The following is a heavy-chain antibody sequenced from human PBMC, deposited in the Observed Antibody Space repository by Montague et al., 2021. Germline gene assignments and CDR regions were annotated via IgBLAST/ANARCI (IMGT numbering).Heavy chain of an antibody. CDR1: GFTFSRYW. CDR3: SRAWVRSGFDS. Sequence: SLRLSCAASGFTFSRYWMIWVRQAPGKGLEWVASINKDGTEKYYGDSVMGRFTISRDNAKTSLYLQMNALRAEDTAVYFCSRAWVRSGFDSWGQGTLVTVSS. V-gene: IGHV3-7*05. CDR2: INKDGTEK. D-gene: IGHD4-17*01. J-gene: IGHJ4*02.